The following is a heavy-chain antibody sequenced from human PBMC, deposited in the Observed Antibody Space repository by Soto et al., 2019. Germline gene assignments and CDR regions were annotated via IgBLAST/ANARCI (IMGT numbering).Heavy chain of an antibody. CDR1: GYTFTSYA. D-gene: IGHD3-3*01. CDR2: INAGNGNT. J-gene: IGHJ4*02. V-gene: IGHV1-18*01. Sequence: ASVKVSCKASGYTFTSYAMPWVRQAPGQRLEWMGWINAGNGNTNYAQKLQGRVTMTTDTSTSTAYMELRSLRSDDTAVYYCARERTYYDFWCGYYEHSSLVYWGQGTLVTVS. CDR3: ARERTYYDFWCGYYEHSSLVY.